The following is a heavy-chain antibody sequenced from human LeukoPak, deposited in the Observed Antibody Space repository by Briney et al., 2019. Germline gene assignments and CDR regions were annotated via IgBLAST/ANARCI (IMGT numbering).Heavy chain of an antibody. CDR3: ATTRTY. V-gene: IGHV3-15*07. Sequence: GGSLGLSCAASGFTFGSTWWNWVGRVPGRGLEWVGRIKSKSDGGTIDYAAPVKGRFTISRDDSKNTLYLQMHSLTTEDTAVYYCATTRTYWGQGTLVTVSS. CDR1: GFTFGSTW. J-gene: IGHJ4*02. CDR2: IKSKSDGGTI.